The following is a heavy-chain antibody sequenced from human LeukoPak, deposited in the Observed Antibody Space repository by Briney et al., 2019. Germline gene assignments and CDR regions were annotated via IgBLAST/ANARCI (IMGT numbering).Heavy chain of an antibody. V-gene: IGHV4-34*01. J-gene: IGHJ4*02. Sequence: SETLSLTCAVYGGSFSGYYWSWIRQPPGKGLEWIGEINHSGSTNYNPSLKSRVTISVDTSKNQFSLKLSSVTAADTAVYYCARVYSSSSYWGQGTLVTVSS. CDR3: ARVYSSSSY. D-gene: IGHD6-6*01. CDR1: GGSFSGYY. CDR2: INHSGST.